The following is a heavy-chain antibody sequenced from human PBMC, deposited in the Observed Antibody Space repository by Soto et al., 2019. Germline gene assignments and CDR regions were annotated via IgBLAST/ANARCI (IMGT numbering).Heavy chain of an antibody. D-gene: IGHD1-26*01. CDR1: GFTFSSYA. V-gene: IGHV3-30-3*01. CDR3: ARDRAVVATYAFDI. J-gene: IGHJ3*02. CDR2: ISYDGSNK. Sequence: QVQLVESGGGVVQPGRSLRLSCAASGFTFSSYAMHWVRQAPGKGLEWVAVISYDGSNKYYADSVKGRFTISRDNSKNTLYLQMNSLRAEDTAVYYCARDRAVVATYAFDIWGQGTMVTVSS.